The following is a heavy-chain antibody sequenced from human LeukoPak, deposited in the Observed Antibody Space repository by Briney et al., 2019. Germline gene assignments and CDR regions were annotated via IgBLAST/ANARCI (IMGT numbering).Heavy chain of an antibody. Sequence: PSETLSLTCTVSGGSISSYYWSWIRQPPGKGLEWIGYIYYSGSTNYNPSLKSRVTISVDTSKNQFSLKLSSVTAADTAVYYCARHVDNYDILTGYRYYYYYGMDVWGQGTTVTVSS. CDR3: ARHVDNYDILTGYRYYYYYGMDV. D-gene: IGHD3-9*01. J-gene: IGHJ6*02. CDR2: IYYSGST. V-gene: IGHV4-59*08. CDR1: GGSISSYY.